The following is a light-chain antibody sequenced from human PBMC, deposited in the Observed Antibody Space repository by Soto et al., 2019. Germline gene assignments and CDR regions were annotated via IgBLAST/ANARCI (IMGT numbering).Light chain of an antibody. V-gene: IGKV3-15*01. CDR1: KTVAPN. Sequence: EVVMTQSPATLSVSPGERATLSCRAIKTVAPNLAWYQQKPGQAPRLLISGASTRAAGISDRFRGSGSGTEFTLTISSLRSEDSAIYYCQQYFEWPPMTFGQGTKVEI. CDR2: GAS. CDR3: QQYFEWPPMT. J-gene: IGKJ1*01.